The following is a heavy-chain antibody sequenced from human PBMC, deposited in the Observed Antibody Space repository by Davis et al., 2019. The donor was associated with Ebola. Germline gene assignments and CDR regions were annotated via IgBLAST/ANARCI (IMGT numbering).Heavy chain of an antibody. Sequence: ASVTVSCQASGYTFTSYYMHWVRQAPGQGLEWMGIINPSGGSTSYAQKFQGRVTMTRDTSTSTVYMELSSLRSEDTAVYYSARGRGVYGDYRYYFDYWGQGTLVTVSS. J-gene: IGHJ4*02. CDR3: ARGRGVYGDYRYYFDY. CDR2: INPSGGST. D-gene: IGHD4-17*01. V-gene: IGHV1-46*01. CDR1: GYTFTSYY.